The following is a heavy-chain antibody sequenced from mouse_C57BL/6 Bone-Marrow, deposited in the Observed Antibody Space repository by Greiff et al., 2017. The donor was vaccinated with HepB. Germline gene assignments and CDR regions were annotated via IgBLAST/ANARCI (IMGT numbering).Heavy chain of an antibody. D-gene: IGHD2-1*01. V-gene: IGHV3-6*01. CDR3: ARGGNGDAMDY. Sequence: EVQRVESGPGLVKPSQSLSLTCSVTGYSITSGYYWNWIRQFPGNKLEWMGYISYDGSNNYNPSLKNRISITRDTSKNQFFLKLNSVTTEDTATYYCARGGNGDAMDYWGQGTSVTVSS. CDR2: ISYDGSN. J-gene: IGHJ4*01. CDR1: GYSITSGYY.